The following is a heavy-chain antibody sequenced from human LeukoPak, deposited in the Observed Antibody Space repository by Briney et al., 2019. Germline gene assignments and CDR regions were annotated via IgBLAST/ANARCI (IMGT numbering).Heavy chain of an antibody. CDR3: ARGLGTAMVNFDY. Sequence: ASVKVSCKAFGYTFTGDYMHWVRQAPGQGLEWMGRINPNSGGTNYAQKFQGRVTMTRDTSINTAYMELSRLRSDDTAVYYCARGLGTAMVNFDYWGQGTLVTVSS. D-gene: IGHD5-18*01. V-gene: IGHV1-2*06. J-gene: IGHJ4*02. CDR2: INPNSGGT. CDR1: GYTFTGDY.